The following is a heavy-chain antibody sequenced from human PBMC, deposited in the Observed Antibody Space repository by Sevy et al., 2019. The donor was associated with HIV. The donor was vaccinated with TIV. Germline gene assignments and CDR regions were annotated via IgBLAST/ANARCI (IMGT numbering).Heavy chain of an antibody. CDR1: GYTLTKLS. D-gene: IGHD2-2*01. V-gene: IGHV1-24*01. CDR3: ATLPPNIVVIPALDI. Sequence: ASVKVSCKVSGYTLTKLSMHWVRQAPGKGLEWMGGFDPEDGETIYAKKFQGRVTMTEDTSTDTAYMELRSLRSEDTDVYYCATLPPNIVVIPALDIWGQGTMVTVSS. CDR2: FDPEDGET. J-gene: IGHJ3*02.